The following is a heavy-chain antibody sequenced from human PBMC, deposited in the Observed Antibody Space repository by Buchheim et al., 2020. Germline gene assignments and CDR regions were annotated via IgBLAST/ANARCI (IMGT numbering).Heavy chain of an antibody. J-gene: IGHJ4*02. Sequence: QVQLVESGGGVVQPGRSLRLSCAASGFTFSSYGMHWVRQAPGKGLEWVAVISYDGSNKYYADSVKGRLTISRDNSKKTLYLQMNSLRAEDTAVYYCARDGYNWNPGYYFDYWGQGTL. CDR2: ISYDGSNK. V-gene: IGHV3-30*03. CDR3: ARDGYNWNPGYYFDY. D-gene: IGHD1-20*01. CDR1: GFTFSSYG.